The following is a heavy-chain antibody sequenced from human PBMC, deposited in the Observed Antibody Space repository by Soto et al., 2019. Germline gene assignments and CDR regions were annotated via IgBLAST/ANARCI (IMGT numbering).Heavy chain of an antibody. D-gene: IGHD3-22*01. CDR2: IYSGGST. V-gene: IGHV3-66*01. J-gene: IGHJ6*02. CDR1: GFTVSSNY. CDR3: ARDRRRYYDSSGYYYYYGMDV. Sequence: EVQLVESGGGLVQPGGSLRLSCAASGFTVSSNYMSWVRQAPGKGLEWVSVIYSGGSTYYADSVKGRFTICRDNSKNTLYLQRNSLRAEDTAVYYCARDRRRYYDSSGYYYYYGMDVWGQGTTVTVSS.